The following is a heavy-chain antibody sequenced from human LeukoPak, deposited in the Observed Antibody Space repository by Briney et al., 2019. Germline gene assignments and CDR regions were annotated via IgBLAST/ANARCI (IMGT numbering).Heavy chain of an antibody. D-gene: IGHD1-20*01. Sequence: ASVKVSCTASGYTFTSYDINWVRQATGQGLEWMGWMNPNSGNTGYAQKFQGRVTMTRNTSISTAYMELSSLRSEDTAVYYCARRGRYNWNDFDYWGQGTLVTVSS. CDR2: MNPNSGNT. J-gene: IGHJ4*02. CDR1: GYTFTSYD. V-gene: IGHV1-8*01. CDR3: ARRGRYNWNDFDY.